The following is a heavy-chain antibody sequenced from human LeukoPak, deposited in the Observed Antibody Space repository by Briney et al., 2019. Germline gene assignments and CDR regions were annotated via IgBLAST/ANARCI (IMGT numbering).Heavy chain of an antibody. CDR3: AKSWWELLD. Sequence: GGSLRLSCAASGFTFSDYDMHWVRQVSGKGLEWVSTIGSDGFTYYPASVKGRFTISRDNSKNTVYLQMNSLRADDTAVYYCAKSWWELLDWGQGTLVTVSS. CDR1: GFTFSDYD. J-gene: IGHJ4*02. V-gene: IGHV3-13*01. D-gene: IGHD1-26*01. CDR2: IGSDGFT.